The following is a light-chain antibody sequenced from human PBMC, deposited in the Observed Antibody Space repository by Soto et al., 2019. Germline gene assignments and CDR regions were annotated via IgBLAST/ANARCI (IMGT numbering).Light chain of an antibody. CDR1: NIGSKS. J-gene: IGLJ2*01. CDR3: QVWDSSSDHVV. CDR2: YDS. V-gene: IGLV3-21*04. Sequence: SSELTQPPSVSVAPGKTARITCGGNNIGSKSVHCYQQKPGQAPVLVIYYDSDRPSGIPERFSGSNSGNTATLTISRVEAGDEADYYCQVWDSSSDHVVFGGGTKLTVL.